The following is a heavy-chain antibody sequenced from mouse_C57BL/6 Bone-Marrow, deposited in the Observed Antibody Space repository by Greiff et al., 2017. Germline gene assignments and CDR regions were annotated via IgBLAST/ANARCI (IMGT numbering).Heavy chain of an antibody. CDR2: IYPVNGDT. J-gene: IGHJ3*01. Sequence: QVHVKQSGAELASPGASVTLSCKASGYTFTDHIMNWVKKRPGQGLEWIGRIYPVNGDTNSNQKFMGKATFSVDRSSSTVYMVLDSLTSEDPAVYYGGRRPDIRDYEWAWFAYWGQGTLVTVSA. CDR1: GYTFTDHI. CDR3: GRRPDIRDYEWAWFAY. V-gene: IGHV1-11*01. D-gene: IGHD2-4*01.